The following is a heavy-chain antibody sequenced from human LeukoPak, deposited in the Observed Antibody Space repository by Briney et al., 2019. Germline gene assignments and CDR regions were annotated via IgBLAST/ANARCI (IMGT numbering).Heavy chain of an antibody. D-gene: IGHD3-22*01. CDR1: GGSFSGYY. J-gene: IGHJ4*02. CDR2: INHSGST. CDR3: ARVPARAYYDTSGYPQAALDY. V-gene: IGHV4-34*01. Sequence: SETLPLTCAVYGGSFSGYYWSWIRQPPGKGLEWIGEINHSGSTNYNPSLKSRVTISVDTSKNQFSLKLSSVTAADTAVYYCARVPARAYYDTSGYPQAALDYWGQGTLVTVSS.